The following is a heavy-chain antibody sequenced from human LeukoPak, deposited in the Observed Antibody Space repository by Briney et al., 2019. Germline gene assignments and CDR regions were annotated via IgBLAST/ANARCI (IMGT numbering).Heavy chain of an antibody. CDR1: GFSFSSYA. J-gene: IGHJ5*02. D-gene: IGHD4-11*01. CDR2: IYSGGST. CDR3: ASRATVTTDRFWFDP. Sequence: GGSLRLSCATSGFSFSSYAMSWVRQAPGKGLKWVSVIYSGGSTYYADSVKGRFTISRDNSKNTLYLQMNSLRAEDTAVYYCASRATVTTDRFWFDPWGQGTLVTVSS. V-gene: IGHV3-53*01.